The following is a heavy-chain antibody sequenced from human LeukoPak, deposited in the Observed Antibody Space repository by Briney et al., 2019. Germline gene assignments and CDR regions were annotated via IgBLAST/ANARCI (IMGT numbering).Heavy chain of an antibody. CDR2: INHSGST. CDR3: ARGSQYNYDSSGYYSHDY. D-gene: IGHD3-22*01. CDR1: GGSFSGYY. V-gene: IGHV4-34*01. J-gene: IGHJ4*02. Sequence: SETLSLTCAVYGGSFSGYYWSWIRQPPGKGLEWIGEINHSGSTKYNSSLKSRVTISVDTSKNQFSLKLSSVTAADTAVYYCARGSQYNYDSSGYYSHDYWGQGTLVTVSS.